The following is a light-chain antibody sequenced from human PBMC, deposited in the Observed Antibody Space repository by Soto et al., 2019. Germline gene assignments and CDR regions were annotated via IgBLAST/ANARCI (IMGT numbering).Light chain of an antibody. CDR1: RSDIGSYNN. Sequence: QSVLTQPASVSGSPGQSITISCTGTRSDIGSYNNVAWYQKHPGKAPRVMIFGVTRRPSGISNRFFGSKSGSTASLTISGLQAEDEADYFCCSYAGSNTWVFGGGTKLTVL. CDR3: CSYAGSNTWV. CDR2: GVT. V-gene: IGLV2-23*02. J-gene: IGLJ3*02.